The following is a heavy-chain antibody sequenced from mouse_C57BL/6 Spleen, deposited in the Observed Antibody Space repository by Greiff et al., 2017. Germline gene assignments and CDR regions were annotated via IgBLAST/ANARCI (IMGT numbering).Heavy chain of an antibody. V-gene: IGHV2-2*01. Sequence: VMLVESGPGLVQPSQSLSITCTVSGFSLTSYGVHWVRQSPGKGLEWLGVIWSGGSTDYNAAFISRLSISKDNSKSQVFFKMNSLQADDTAIYYCARNKNYDYSYYFDYWGQGTTLTVSS. J-gene: IGHJ2*01. CDR3: ARNKNYDYSYYFDY. CDR1: GFSLTSYG. D-gene: IGHD2-4*01. CDR2: IWSGGST.